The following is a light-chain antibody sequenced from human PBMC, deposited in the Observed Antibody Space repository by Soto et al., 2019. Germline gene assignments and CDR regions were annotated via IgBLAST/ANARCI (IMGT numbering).Light chain of an antibody. J-gene: IGLJ2*01. Sequence: QSALTQPPSASRSPGQSLTISCTGTSSDVGYYNFVFWYQQHPGKAPKLIIYEVNKRPSGVPDRFSGSKSGNTASLTVSGLQTEDEADYYCSSYAGSDIFVFGGGTKLTVL. CDR2: EVN. CDR1: SSDVGYYNF. CDR3: SSYAGSDIFV. V-gene: IGLV2-8*02.